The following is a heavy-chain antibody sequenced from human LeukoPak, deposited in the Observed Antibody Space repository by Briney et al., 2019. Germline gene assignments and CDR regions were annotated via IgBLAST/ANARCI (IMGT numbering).Heavy chain of an antibody. CDR2: ISSSSTSI. J-gene: IGHJ6*04. V-gene: IGHV3-48*01. D-gene: IGHD3-3*01. CDR3: ASGDFWSGYSMDV. Sequence: GSLRLSCAASGFTFSSYSTNWVRQAPGKGLEWISYISSSSTSIYYADSVKGRFTISRDNSKNTLYLQMNSLRAEDTAVYYCASGDFWSGYSMDVWGKGTTVTASS. CDR1: GFTFSSYS.